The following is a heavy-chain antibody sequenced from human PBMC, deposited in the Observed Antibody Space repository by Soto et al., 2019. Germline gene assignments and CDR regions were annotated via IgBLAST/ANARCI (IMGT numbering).Heavy chain of an antibody. CDR3: ARAYDFGVIPPYWYFDL. Sequence: EVQLVESGGGLVQPGGSLRLSCAASEFTFSTYAVTWVRQAPGKGLEWVSYISRSSGTIYYADSVRGRFTISRENAKNSLYLQMNSLRDEDTAVYYCARAYDFGVIPPYWYFDLWGRGTLVTVSS. J-gene: IGHJ2*01. V-gene: IGHV3-48*02. CDR1: EFTFSTYA. D-gene: IGHD3-3*01. CDR2: ISRSSGTI.